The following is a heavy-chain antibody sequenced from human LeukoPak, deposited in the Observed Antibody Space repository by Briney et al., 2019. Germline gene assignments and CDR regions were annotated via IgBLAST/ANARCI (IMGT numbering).Heavy chain of an antibody. CDR2: IYTSAST. Sequence: PSETLSLTCTVSAGSISSTYWSWIRQPAGKGLEWIGRIYTSASTNYNPSLKSRVTMSVDTSKNQFSLKLSSVTAADTAVYYCASLRAAGTIDYWGQGTLVTVSS. D-gene: IGHD6-13*01. V-gene: IGHV4-4*07. J-gene: IGHJ4*02. CDR1: AGSISSTY. CDR3: ASLRAAGTIDY.